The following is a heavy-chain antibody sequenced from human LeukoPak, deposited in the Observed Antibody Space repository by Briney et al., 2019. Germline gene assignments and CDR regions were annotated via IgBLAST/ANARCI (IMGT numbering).Heavy chain of an antibody. CDR1: GFTFNRYA. CDR3: AKAGDNTGYYLGAFDI. D-gene: IGHD3-22*01. J-gene: IGHJ3*02. CDR2: IRGSGDSS. V-gene: IGHV3-23*01. Sequence: PGGSLRLSCAASGFTFNRYAMTWVRQAPAKGLEWVSSIRGSGDSSYYADSGKGRFTISRDNSKNTLSLQMNSLRAEDTAIYYCAKAGDNTGYYLGAFDIWGQGTMVTVSS.